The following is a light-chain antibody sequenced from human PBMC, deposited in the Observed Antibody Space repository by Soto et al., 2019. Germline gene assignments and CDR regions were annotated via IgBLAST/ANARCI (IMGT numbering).Light chain of an antibody. CDR3: QQYDSPPWT. CDR1: QSVTDNY. Sequence: EIVLTQSPGTLSLSPGEPATLSCRASQSVTDNYVAWYKQNPGQAPRLLIHGASNRATGLPDRFSGSGSGTDFTLTISRLEPEDFAMYYCQQYDSPPWTVGQGTKVEIK. CDR2: GAS. J-gene: IGKJ1*01. V-gene: IGKV3-20*01.